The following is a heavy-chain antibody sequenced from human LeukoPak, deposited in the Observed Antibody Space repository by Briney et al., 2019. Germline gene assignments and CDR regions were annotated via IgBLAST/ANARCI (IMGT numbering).Heavy chain of an antibody. J-gene: IGHJ4*02. CDR3: AKDQDFWSGFYDY. CDR2: ISGSGGST. Sequence: GGSLRLSCAASGFTFSSYAMSWVRQAPGKGLEWVSAISGSGGSTYYAGSVKGRFTISRDNSKNTLYLQMNSLRAEDTAVYYCAKDQDFWSGFYDYWGQGTLVTVSS. V-gene: IGHV3-23*01. D-gene: IGHD3-3*01. CDR1: GFTFSSYA.